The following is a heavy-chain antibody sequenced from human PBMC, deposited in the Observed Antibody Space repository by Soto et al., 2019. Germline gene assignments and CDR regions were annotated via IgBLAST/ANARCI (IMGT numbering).Heavy chain of an antibody. Sequence: EVQLVESGGGLVQPGGSLRLSCAASGFTFSSYAMNWVRQAPGKGLEWISACSGSGVSTYYADSVKGRFTISRDNSKNTLYLQMNSLRGEDTAVYYCAKDRGNWRYSFDFWGQGTLVTVSS. V-gene: IGHV3-23*04. CDR1: GFTFSSYA. CDR2: CSGSGVST. J-gene: IGHJ4*02. D-gene: IGHD1-20*01. CDR3: AKDRGNWRYSFDF.